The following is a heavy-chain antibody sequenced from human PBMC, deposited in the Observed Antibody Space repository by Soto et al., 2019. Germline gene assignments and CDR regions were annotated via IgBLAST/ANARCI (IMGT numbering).Heavy chain of an antibody. V-gene: IGHV4-30-4*01. CDR2: IYYSGST. CDR1: GGSISSGDYY. Sequence: SETLSLTCTVSGGSISSGDYYWSWIRQPPGKGLEWIGYIYYSGSTYYNPSLKSRVTISVDTSENQFSLKLSSVTAADTAVYYCARLLAARRRWAFDYWGQGTLVTVSS. D-gene: IGHD6-6*01. CDR3: ARLLAARRRWAFDY. J-gene: IGHJ4*02.